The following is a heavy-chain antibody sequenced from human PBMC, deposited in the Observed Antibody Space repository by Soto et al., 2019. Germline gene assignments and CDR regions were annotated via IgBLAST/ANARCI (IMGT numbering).Heavy chain of an antibody. CDR1: GGSISSYY. CDR2: IYYSGST. Sequence: PLETLSLTCTVSGGSISSYYWSWIRQPPGKGLEWIGYIYYSGSTNYNPSLKSRVTISVDTSKNQFSLKLSSVTAADTAVYYCERDIDGYGNSKWFDPWGQGTLVTVS. J-gene: IGHJ5*02. V-gene: IGHV4-59*01. D-gene: IGHD5-18*01. CDR3: ERDIDGYGNSKWFDP.